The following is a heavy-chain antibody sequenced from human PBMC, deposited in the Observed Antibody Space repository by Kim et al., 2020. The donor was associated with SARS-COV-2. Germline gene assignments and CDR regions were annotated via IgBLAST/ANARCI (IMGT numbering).Heavy chain of an antibody. D-gene: IGHD3-10*01. J-gene: IGHJ5*02. CDR3: ARHTRFGELEWSLNWFDP. Sequence: ASVKVSCKASGYTFTSYGISWVRQAPGQGLEWMGWISAYNGNTNYAQKLQGRVTMTTDTSTSTAYMELRSLRSDDTAVYYCARHTRFGELEWSLNWFDPWGQGTLVTVSS. V-gene: IGHV1-18*01. CDR2: ISAYNGNT. CDR1: GYTFTSYG.